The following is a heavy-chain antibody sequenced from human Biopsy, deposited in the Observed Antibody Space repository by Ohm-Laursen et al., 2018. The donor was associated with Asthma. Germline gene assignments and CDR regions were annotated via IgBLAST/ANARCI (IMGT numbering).Heavy chain of an antibody. CDR3: ARDSYSSGLYDDFES. D-gene: IGHD6-19*01. Sequence: SLRLSCAASGFTFSDYYMSWIRQAPGKGLEWISYINGKSNSIEYADSVKGRFTISRDNAENSLYLQMNSLRAEDTAVYYCARDSYSSGLYDDFESWGQGTLVIVSS. V-gene: IGHV3-11*01. J-gene: IGHJ4*02. CDR2: INGKSNSI. CDR1: GFTFSDYY.